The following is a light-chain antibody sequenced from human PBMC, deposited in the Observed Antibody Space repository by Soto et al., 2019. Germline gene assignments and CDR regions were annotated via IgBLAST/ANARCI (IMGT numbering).Light chain of an antibody. CDR2: DAS. Sequence: EIVLTQSPATLSLSPGERATLSCRASQSVSSYLAWYQQKPGQAPRLLIYDASNRATGIPARFSGSGSGTDFAHTISSLEHKDFAVYYCQQRSNWPPWTFGQGTEVEIK. CDR3: QQRSNWPPWT. CDR1: QSVSSY. J-gene: IGKJ1*01. V-gene: IGKV3-11*01.